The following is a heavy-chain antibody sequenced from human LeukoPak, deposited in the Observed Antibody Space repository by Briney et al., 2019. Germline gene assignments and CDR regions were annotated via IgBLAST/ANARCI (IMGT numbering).Heavy chain of an antibody. J-gene: IGHJ4*02. Sequence: PSETLSLTCGVHGGSFSGFYWSWIRLPPGKGPEWIGQINHSGSANYNPSLRSRVTISVDMSKNQFSLNLGSVAAADRGVYYCAGTYYDSGGFSPFDYWGQGSLVTVSS. CDR2: INHSGSA. V-gene: IGHV4-34*01. CDR3: AGTYYDSGGFSPFDY. D-gene: IGHD3-22*01. CDR1: GGSFSGFY.